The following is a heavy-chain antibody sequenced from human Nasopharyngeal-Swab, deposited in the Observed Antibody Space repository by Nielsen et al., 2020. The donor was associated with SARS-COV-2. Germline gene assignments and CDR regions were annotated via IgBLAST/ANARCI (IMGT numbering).Heavy chain of an antibody. CDR3: ARDGGCFDY. D-gene: IGHD2-15*01. CDR1: GFTFSSYA. J-gene: IGHJ4*02. Sequence: GGSLRLSCAASGFTFSSYAMHWARQAPGKGLEWVAVISYDGSNKYYADSVKGRFTISRDNSKNTLYLQMNSLRAEDMAVYYCARDGGCFDYWGQGTLVTVSS. CDR2: ISYDGSNK. V-gene: IGHV3-30-3*01.